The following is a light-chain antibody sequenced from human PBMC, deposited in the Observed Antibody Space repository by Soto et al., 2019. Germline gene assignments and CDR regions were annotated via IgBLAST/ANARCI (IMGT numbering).Light chain of an antibody. Sequence: EIVMTQSPVTLSLSPGERATLSCRASQSVSSNLAWYQQKPGQAPRLLIYGASTRATGIPARFSGSGSGTEFTLTISSLQSEDFAISYCQQYNNWLSWTFGQGTKVEIK. CDR3: QQYNNWLSWT. CDR2: GAS. V-gene: IGKV3-15*01. CDR1: QSVSSN. J-gene: IGKJ1*01.